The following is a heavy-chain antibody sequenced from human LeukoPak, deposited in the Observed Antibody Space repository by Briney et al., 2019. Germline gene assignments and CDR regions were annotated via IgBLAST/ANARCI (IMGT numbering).Heavy chain of an antibody. CDR2: IYSGGST. CDR1: GFTVSSNY. J-gene: IGHJ5*02. Sequence: GGSLRLSCAASGFTVSSNYMSWVRQAPGKGLECVSVIYSGGSTYYADSVKGRFTISRDNSKNTLYLQMNSLRAEDTAVYYCAKDLYSNYANWFDPWGQGTLVTVSS. CDR3: AKDLYSNYANWFDP. D-gene: IGHD4-11*01. V-gene: IGHV3-53*01.